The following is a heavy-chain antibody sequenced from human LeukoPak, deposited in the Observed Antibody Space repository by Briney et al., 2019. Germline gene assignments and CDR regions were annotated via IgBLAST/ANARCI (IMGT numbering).Heavy chain of an antibody. V-gene: IGHV3-48*03. CDR1: GFTFSSYE. CDR3: ARDFTMVRGVILGPH. J-gene: IGHJ4*02. Sequence: HPGGSLRLSCAASGFTFSSYEMNWVRQAPGKGLEWVSYISSSGSTIYYADSVKGRFTISRDNAKNSLYLQMNSLRAEDTAVYYCARDFTMVRGVILGPHWGQGTLVTVSS. CDR2: ISSSGSTI. D-gene: IGHD3-10*01.